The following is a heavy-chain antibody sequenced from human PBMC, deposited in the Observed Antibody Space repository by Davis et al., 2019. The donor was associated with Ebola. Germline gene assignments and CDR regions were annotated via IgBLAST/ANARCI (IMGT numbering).Heavy chain of an antibody. J-gene: IGHJ4*02. CDR3: ARAQFPTTSDH. V-gene: IGHV1-18*04. D-gene: IGHD1-1*01. CDR2: INPHNGNT. Sequence: GGSLRLSCKASGYTFTNYGITWVRQAPGQGLEWMGWINPHNGNTNYAQNVQGRVTMTTDTSTSTAYMEVGSLKSDDTAVYYCARAQFPTTSDHWGQGTLVTVSS. CDR1: GYTFTNYG.